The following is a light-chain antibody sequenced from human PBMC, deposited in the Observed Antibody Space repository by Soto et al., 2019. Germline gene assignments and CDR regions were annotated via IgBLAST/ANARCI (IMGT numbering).Light chain of an antibody. J-gene: IGLJ2*01. CDR1: SSDVGSYNY. Sequence: QSVLTQPASVSGSPGQSITISCTGTSSDVGSYNYVSWYQQHPGKAPKLIISEVSNRPSGVSTRFSGSKSGNTASLTISGLQAEDEADYYCTSYTSTISHVLFGGGTKLTVL. V-gene: IGLV2-14*01. CDR3: TSYTSTISHVL. CDR2: EVS.